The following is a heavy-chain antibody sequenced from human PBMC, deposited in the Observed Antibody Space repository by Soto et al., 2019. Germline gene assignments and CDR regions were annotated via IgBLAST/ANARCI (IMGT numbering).Heavy chain of an antibody. Sequence: QLQLQESGPGLVKPSETLSLTCTVSGGSISSSSYYWGWIRQPPGKGLEWIGSIYYSGSTYYNPYLKSRVTISVDTSKNQFSLKLSSVTAADTAVYYCARGDIVVVVAATSWFDPWGQGTLVTVSS. J-gene: IGHJ5*02. CDR2: IYYSGST. CDR3: ARGDIVVVVAATSWFDP. D-gene: IGHD2-15*01. CDR1: GGSISSSSYY. V-gene: IGHV4-39*01.